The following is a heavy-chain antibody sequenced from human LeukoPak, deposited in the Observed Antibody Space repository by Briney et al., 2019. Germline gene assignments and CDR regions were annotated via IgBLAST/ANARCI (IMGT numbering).Heavy chain of an antibody. D-gene: IGHD6-19*01. J-gene: IGHJ4*02. CDR1: GYSFTSYW. CDR3: AKTARIAVADNYFDY. CDR2: IYPGDSDT. V-gene: IGHV5-51*01. Sequence: GESLKISCKGSGYSFTSYWIGWVRQMPGKGLEWMGIIYPGDSDTRYSPSFQGQVTISADKSISTAYLQWSSLEASDTAMYYCAKTARIAVADNYFDYWGQGTLVTVSS.